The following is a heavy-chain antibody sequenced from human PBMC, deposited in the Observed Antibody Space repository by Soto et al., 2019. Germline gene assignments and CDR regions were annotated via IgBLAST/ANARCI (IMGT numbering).Heavy chain of an antibody. CDR1: GFPFSGHW. D-gene: IGHD1-26*01. J-gene: IGHJ4*02. CDR2: IKQDGSEE. Sequence: EVQLVESGGGLVQPGGSLRLSCVASGFPFSGHWMSWVRQAPGKGLEWVANIKQDGSEEHYVDSVKGRFTVSRDNAKNSLHLQMNGLRAEDTAVYYCARVVGAANTLHNWGQGTLVTVSS. CDR3: ARVVGAANTLHN. V-gene: IGHV3-7*01.